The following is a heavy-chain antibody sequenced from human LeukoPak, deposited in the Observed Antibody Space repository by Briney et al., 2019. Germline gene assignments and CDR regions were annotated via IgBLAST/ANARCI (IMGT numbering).Heavy chain of an antibody. CDR3: ARESGSGSYYNRPFEY. CDR2: IYTSGST. D-gene: IGHD3-10*01. V-gene: IGHV4-4*07. Sequence: HSETLSLTCTVFGGSISSYYWGWIRQPAGKGLEWIGRIYTSGSTKYNPSLKSRVTVSIDTSKNQFSLKLSSVTAADTAVYYCARESGSGSYYNRPFEYWGQGTLVTVSS. J-gene: IGHJ4*02. CDR1: GGSISSYY.